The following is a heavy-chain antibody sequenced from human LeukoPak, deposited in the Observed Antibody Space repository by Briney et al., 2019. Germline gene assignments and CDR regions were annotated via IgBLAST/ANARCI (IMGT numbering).Heavy chain of an antibody. CDR2: IYSGGST. D-gene: IGHD5-24*01. J-gene: IGHJ4*02. Sequence: GGSLRLSCAASGFTVSSNYMSWVRQAPGKGLEWVSVIYSGGSTYYADSVKGRFTISRDNSKNTLYLQMNSLRAEDTAVYYCARDHGDGYNFFDYWGQGTLVTVSS. CDR1: GFTVSSNY. V-gene: IGHV3-66*01. CDR3: ARDHGDGYNFFDY.